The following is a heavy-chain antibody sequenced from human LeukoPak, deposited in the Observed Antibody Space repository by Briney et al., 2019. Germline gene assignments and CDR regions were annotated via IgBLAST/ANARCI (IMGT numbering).Heavy chain of an antibody. Sequence: PGGSLRLSCAASGFTFSNYWMHWVRQAPGKGLVWVSRITSDGSSTSYADSVKGRFTISRDNAKNTLYLQMNSLRAEDTAVYYCVRWDYYDSSGYNAPNYYYYMDVWGKGTTVIVSS. CDR2: ITSDGSST. CDR1: GFTFSNYW. CDR3: VRWDYYDSSGYNAPNYYYYMDV. V-gene: IGHV3-74*01. D-gene: IGHD3-22*01. J-gene: IGHJ6*03.